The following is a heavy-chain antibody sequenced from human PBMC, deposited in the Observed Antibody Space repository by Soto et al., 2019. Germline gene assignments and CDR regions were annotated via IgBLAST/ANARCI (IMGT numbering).Heavy chain of an antibody. V-gene: IGHV3-30*18. D-gene: IGHD2-15*01. CDR2: ISNDGSKE. CDR3: VKEADIGHYPARYYFDY. J-gene: IGHJ4*02. Sequence: QVQLVESGGGVAQPGGSLRLSCAASGFTFRDYGIQWVRQAPGRGLEWVAVISNDGSKEYYGDSVKGRFTISIDDSRSTVFLQMDSLRSEDTALYSCVKEADIGHYPARYYFDYWGQGTLVTVSS. CDR1: GFTFRDYG.